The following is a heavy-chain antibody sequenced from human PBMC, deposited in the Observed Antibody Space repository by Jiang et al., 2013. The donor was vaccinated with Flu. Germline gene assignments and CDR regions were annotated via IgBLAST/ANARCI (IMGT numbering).Heavy chain of an antibody. V-gene: IGHV6-1*01. CDR2: TYYRSRWYH. CDR1: GDSVSSNVAA. CDR3: ARDEMGLDY. Sequence: QTLSLTCAISGDSVSSNVAAWNWIRHSPSRGLEWLGRTYYRSRWYHGYAVSLKSRITITPDTSKNQFSLQLNSVTPEDTAVYYCARDEMGLDYRGQGTLVTVSS. J-gene: IGHJ4*02. D-gene: IGHD2-8*01.